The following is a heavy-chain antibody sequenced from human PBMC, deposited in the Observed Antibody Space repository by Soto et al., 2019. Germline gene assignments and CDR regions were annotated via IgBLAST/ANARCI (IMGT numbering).Heavy chain of an antibody. CDR3: ASLYSSVY. CDR1: GFTFSSYS. V-gene: IGHV3-21*01. J-gene: IGHJ4*02. Sequence: GGSLRLSCAASGFTFSSYSMNWVRQAPGKGLEWVSSFSSGSSYIYYADSVKGRFTIPWENAKNSLYLQMKSLRAEDTAVYYCASLYSSVYWGQGTLVTVSS. D-gene: IGHD6-25*01. CDR2: FSSGSSYI.